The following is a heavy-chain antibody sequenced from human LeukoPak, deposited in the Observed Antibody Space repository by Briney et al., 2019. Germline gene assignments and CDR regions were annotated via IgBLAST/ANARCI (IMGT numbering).Heavy chain of an antibody. CDR3: ARLVGQLVRYYGMDV. J-gene: IGHJ6*02. D-gene: IGHD6-13*01. V-gene: IGHV5-51*01. CDR1: GYSFTSNW. CDR2: IYPGDSDT. Sequence: GESLQISCKGSGYSFTSNWIGWVRPMPGKGLEWMGIIYPGDSDTRYSPSFQGQVTISADKSISTAYLQWSSLKASDTAMYYCARLVGQLVRYYGMDVWGQGTTVTVSS.